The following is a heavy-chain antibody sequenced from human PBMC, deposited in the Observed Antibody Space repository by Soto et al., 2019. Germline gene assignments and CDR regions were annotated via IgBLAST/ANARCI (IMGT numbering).Heavy chain of an antibody. D-gene: IGHD6-13*01. CDR2: ISGSGGST. J-gene: IGHJ4*02. Sequence: LRLSCGASGFTFRSYAMRWFRQAPGKGLEWVSAISGSGGSTYYADSVKGRFTISRDNSKNTLYLQMNSLRAEDTAVYYCAKDQAAAGPLDYWGQGTLVTVSS. V-gene: IGHV3-23*01. CDR1: GFTFRSYA. CDR3: AKDQAAAGPLDY.